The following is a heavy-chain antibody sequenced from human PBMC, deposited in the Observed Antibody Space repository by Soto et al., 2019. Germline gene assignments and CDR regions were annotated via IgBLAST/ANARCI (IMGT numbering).Heavy chain of an antibody. D-gene: IGHD1-26*01. J-gene: IGHJ4*02. CDR3: ARVRLGAPTRYFDY. Sequence: EVQVVESGGGLVQPEGSRRLSGAASGFTFSDPYMDWFRQAPGKGREWVGRIKNSANSYTTDYAASVKGRITISRDDSNNSLYLQIHSLKTEDTAVYYCARVRLGAPTRYFDYWGQGTLVTVSS. V-gene: IGHV3-72*01. CDR1: GFTFSDPY. CDR2: IKNSANSYTT.